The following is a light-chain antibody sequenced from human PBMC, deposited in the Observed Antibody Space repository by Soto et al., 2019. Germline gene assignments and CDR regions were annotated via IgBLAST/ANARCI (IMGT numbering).Light chain of an antibody. J-gene: IGLJ1*01. Sequence: QSALTQPPSVSGAPGQRVTISCTGSSSNIGAGYDVHWYQQLPGTAPKLLIYGNSNRPSGVPDRFSGSKSGTSASLAITGLQAEDEADYYCQSYDSSLSGSYVFGTGTEVIVL. CDR2: GNS. CDR3: QSYDSSLSGSYV. CDR1: SSNIGAGYD. V-gene: IGLV1-40*01.